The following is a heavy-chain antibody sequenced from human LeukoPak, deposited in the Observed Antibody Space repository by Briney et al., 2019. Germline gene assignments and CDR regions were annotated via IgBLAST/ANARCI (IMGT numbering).Heavy chain of an antibody. D-gene: IGHD3-22*01. CDR1: GYTFTGYY. V-gene: IGHV1-2*02. J-gene: IGHJ4*02. Sequence: ASVKVSCKASGYTFTGYYMHWVRQAPGQGLEWMGWINPNSGGTNYAQKFQGGVTMTRDTSISTAYMELSSLRSDDTAVYYCARGGYYDSSGPFDYWGQGTLVTVSS. CDR2: INPNSGGT. CDR3: ARGGYYDSSGPFDY.